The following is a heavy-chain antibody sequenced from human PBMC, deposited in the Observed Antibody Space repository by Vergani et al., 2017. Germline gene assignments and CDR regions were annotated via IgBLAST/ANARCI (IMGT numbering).Heavy chain of an antibody. CDR2: IIPIFGTA. V-gene: IGHV1-69*01. CDR1: GGTFSSYA. Sequence: QVQLVQSGAEVKKPGSSVKVSCKASGGTFSSYAISWVRQAPGQGLEWIGGIIPIFGTANYAQKFQGRVTITADESTSTAYMELSSLRSEDTAVYYCARGPHHRSGYPRAYDWFDPWGQGTLVTVSS. CDR3: ARGPHHRSGYPRAYDWFDP. J-gene: IGHJ5*02. D-gene: IGHD3-22*01.